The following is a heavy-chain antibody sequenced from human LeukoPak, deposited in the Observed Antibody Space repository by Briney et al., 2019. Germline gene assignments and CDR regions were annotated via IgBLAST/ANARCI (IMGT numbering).Heavy chain of an antibody. CDR1: GFTFSNYG. V-gene: IGHV3-30*02. CDR3: AKEYSSGWYYHYYYMDV. J-gene: IGHJ6*03. CDR2: IRYDGGDK. D-gene: IGHD6-19*01. Sequence: VGSLRLSCVASGFTFSNYGIHWVRQAPGKGLEWVTFIRYDGGDKYYADSVKGRFTISRDNSKNTLYLKMNSLIPEDTAVYYCAKEYSSGWYYHYYYMDVWGKGTTVTISS.